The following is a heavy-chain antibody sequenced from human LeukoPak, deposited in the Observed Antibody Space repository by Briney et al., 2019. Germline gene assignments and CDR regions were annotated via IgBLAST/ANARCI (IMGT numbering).Heavy chain of an antibody. V-gene: IGHV1-2*02. Sequence: ASLKVSCKASVYTFADYYMHWVRQAPGQGLEWMGWINPNSGATACAQEFQARVTMTRDTSISTAYMELSSLRSDDTAVYYCARRMVSPYTNQRNDAFDIWGQGTMVTVSS. J-gene: IGHJ3*02. D-gene: IGHD2-8*01. CDR3: ARRMVSPYTNQRNDAFDI. CDR2: INPNSGAT. CDR1: VYTFADYY.